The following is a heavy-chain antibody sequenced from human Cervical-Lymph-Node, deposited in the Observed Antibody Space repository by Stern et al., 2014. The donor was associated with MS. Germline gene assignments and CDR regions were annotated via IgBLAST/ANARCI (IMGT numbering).Heavy chain of an antibody. CDR3: ARVEEGLLRGMDV. D-gene: IGHD3-3*01. V-gene: IGHV4-59*01. Sequence: VQLEESGPGLVKPSETLSLSCRVSGGSMTSYEWSWIRQPPGKGLEWIGHIYHSGSPNYNPSLKSRVTISVDTPKNQFSLRLGFVTAADTAVYYCARVEEGLLRGMDVWGQGTTVTVSS. CDR1: GGSMTSYE. CDR2: IYHSGSP. J-gene: IGHJ6*02.